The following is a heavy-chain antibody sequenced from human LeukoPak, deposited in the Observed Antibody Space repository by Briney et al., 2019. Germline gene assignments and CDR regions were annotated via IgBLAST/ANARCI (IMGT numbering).Heavy chain of an antibody. D-gene: IGHD3-9*01. CDR2: ISSNTNTK. CDR1: GLTFSGYG. J-gene: IGHJ4*02. V-gene: IGHV3-30*03. Sequence: GGSLRLSCAASGLTFSGYGLHWVRQAPGKGLEWLSFISSNTNTKTYADSVQGRFTITRDNSKNTLFLEMNNLRTEGTAVYFCVRPPGDYFHPFDYWGQGTLVTVSS. CDR3: VRPPGDYFHPFDY.